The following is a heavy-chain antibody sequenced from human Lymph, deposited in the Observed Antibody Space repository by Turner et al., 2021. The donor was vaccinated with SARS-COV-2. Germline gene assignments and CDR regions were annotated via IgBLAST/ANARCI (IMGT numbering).Heavy chain of an antibody. J-gene: IGHJ6*02. CDR3: ARDFGGGMDV. V-gene: IGHV3-30-3*01. CDR2: ISYDGSNK. Sequence: QVQLVESGGGVVQPGRSLRFSCAASGFTFSSYAMHWVRQARGKGLGLGELISYDGSNKYYADTVKGRFTISRDKSKKTLYLQMNSLGAEDTAVYYCARDFGGGMDVWGQGTTVTVSS. D-gene: IGHD3-16*01. CDR1: GFTFSSYA.